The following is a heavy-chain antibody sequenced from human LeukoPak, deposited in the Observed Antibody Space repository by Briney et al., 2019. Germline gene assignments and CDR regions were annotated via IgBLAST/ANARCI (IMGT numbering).Heavy chain of an antibody. CDR1: GFTFSSYA. CDR2: ISGSGGST. J-gene: IGHJ6*02. V-gene: IGHV3-23*01. Sequence: PGGSLRLSCAASGFTFSSYAMSWVRQAPGKGLEWVSAISGSGGSTYYADSVKGRFTISRDNSKNTLYLQMNSLRAEDTAVYYYAREDIVVVPAAIQEHPSVYYYYYGMDVWGQGTTVTVSS. CDR3: AREDIVVVPAAIQEHPSVYYYYYGMDV. D-gene: IGHD2-2*02.